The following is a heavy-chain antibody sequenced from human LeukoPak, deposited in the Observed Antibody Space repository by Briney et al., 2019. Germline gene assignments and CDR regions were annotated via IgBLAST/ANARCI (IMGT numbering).Heavy chain of an antibody. CDR2: INPNSGGT. CDR3: ATKNTGYYDSSGYYYYYYYYYMDV. J-gene: IGHJ6*03. CDR1: GYTFTGYY. Sequence: ASVKVSCKASGYTFTGYYMHWVRQAPGQGLEWMGWINPNSGGTNYAQKFQGRVTMTRDTSISTAYMELSRLRSDDTAVYYCATKNTGYYDSSGYYYYYYYYYMDVWGKGTTVTVSS. D-gene: IGHD3-22*01. V-gene: IGHV1-2*02.